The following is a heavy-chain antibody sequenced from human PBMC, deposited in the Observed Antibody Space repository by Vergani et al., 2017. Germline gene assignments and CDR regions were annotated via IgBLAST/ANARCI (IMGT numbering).Heavy chain of an antibody. D-gene: IGHD3-10*01. V-gene: IGHV3-23*01. J-gene: IGHJ1*01. CDR1: GFTFDTYT. CDR2: ISSGGGDI. CDR3: TTAWGLYYLHGEYFQY. Sequence: EVQLLESGGGLVQPGGSRRLSCAGAGFTFDTYTMAYVRQAPGKGLELVATISSGGGDIFYADSVKGSFTISRDNSKNTLFLQMNSLKDEDTAVYYCTTAWGLYYLHGEYFQYWGRGTLVSVSS.